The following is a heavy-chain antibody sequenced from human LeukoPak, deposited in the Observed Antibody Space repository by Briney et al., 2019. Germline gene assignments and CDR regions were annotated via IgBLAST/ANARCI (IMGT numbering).Heavy chain of an antibody. J-gene: IGHJ4*02. V-gene: IGHV4-39*01. D-gene: IGHD5-18*01. CDR2: IYYSGST. Sequence: IYYSGSTYYNPSLKSRVTISVDTSKNQFSLKLSSVTAADTAVYYCASRSSSGYSYGYREDYWGQGTLVTVSS. CDR3: ASRSSSGYSYGYREDY.